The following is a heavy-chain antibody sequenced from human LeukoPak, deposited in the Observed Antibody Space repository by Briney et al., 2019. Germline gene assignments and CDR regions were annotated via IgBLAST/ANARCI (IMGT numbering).Heavy chain of an antibody. CDR1: GYTFTSYG. CDR3: ARHIVVVPAAILQADY. D-gene: IGHD2-2*01. J-gene: IGHJ4*02. Sequence: ASVKVSCKASGYTFTSYGISWVRQAPGQGLEWMGWISGYNGNTNHAQKLQGRVTMTTDTSTSTAYMELRSLRSVDTAVYYCARHIVVVPAAILQADYWGQGTLVTVSS. V-gene: IGHV1-18*01. CDR2: ISGYNGNT.